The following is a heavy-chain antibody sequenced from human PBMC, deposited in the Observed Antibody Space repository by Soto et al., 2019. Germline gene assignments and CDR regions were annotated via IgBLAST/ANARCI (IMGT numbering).Heavy chain of an antibody. J-gene: IGHJ4*02. CDR3: AAHDSGGYYAEY. CDR2: IHYSGRT. D-gene: IGHD3-22*01. CDR1: GDSVTISDYY. V-gene: IGHV4-39*02. Sequence: QLQLQESGPGLVKSSETLSLTCTVSGDSVTISDYYWGWIRQPPGKGLEWIGSIHYSGRTYYNPSLKSRVTISGDTSKKHFSLKLTSVTAADAAVYYCAAHDSGGYYAEYWGQGTLVTVSA.